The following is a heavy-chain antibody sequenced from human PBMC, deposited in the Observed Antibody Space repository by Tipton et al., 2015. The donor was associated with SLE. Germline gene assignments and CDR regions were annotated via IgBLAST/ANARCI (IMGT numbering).Heavy chain of an antibody. CDR2: VSYSGGT. J-gene: IGHJ4*02. CDR1: GGSITISPYF. Sequence: TLSLTCTVSGGSITISPYFWGWVRQPPGQGLEWIGSVSYSGGTYYNPSFTSRVTISADTSKNQFSLTLSSVTAADTALYYCVRRCRLGLGYWGQGTLVTVSS. CDR3: VRRCRLGLGY. D-gene: IGHD1-26*01. V-gene: IGHV4-39*07.